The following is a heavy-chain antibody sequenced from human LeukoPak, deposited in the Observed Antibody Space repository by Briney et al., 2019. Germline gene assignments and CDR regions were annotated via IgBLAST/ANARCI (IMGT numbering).Heavy chain of an antibody. CDR3: ARHRNYYDSSGYPDY. CDR1: GFIFTNYW. Sequence: GESLKISCQVSGFIFTNYWIGWVRQMPGKGLESMGLIYPADSDTTYSPSFQGQVTISADRSISTAYLQWSSLKASDTAMYYCARHRNYYDSSGYPDYWGQGTLVTVSS. D-gene: IGHD3-22*01. CDR2: IYPADSDT. V-gene: IGHV5-51*01. J-gene: IGHJ4*02.